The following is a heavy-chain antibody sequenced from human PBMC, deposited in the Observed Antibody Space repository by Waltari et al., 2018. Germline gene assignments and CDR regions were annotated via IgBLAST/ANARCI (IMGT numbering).Heavy chain of an antibody. CDR2: IYYSGST. V-gene: IGHV4-59*01. CDR3: ARRRATYYYDSSGYYSEDAFDI. Sequence: QVQLQESGPGLVKPSETLSLTCTVSGGSISSYYWSWIRQPPGKGLEWIGYIYYSGSTNYNPSPKGRVTISVDTSKNQFSLKLSSVTAADTAVYYCARRRATYYYDSSGYYSEDAFDIWGQGTMVTVSS. CDR1: GGSISSYY. J-gene: IGHJ3*02. D-gene: IGHD3-22*01.